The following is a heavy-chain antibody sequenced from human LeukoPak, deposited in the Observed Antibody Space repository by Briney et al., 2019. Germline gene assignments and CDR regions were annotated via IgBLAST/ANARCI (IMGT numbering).Heavy chain of an antibody. J-gene: IGHJ6*03. Sequence: PGGSLRLSCARSGYTFSSNPVRWVRQAPGKGLEWVSSINPSGGNTYYADSVRGRFTISRDNSKNTLYLQMNSLRAEDTAVYYCARDHPYYMDVWGKGTTVTVSS. CDR1: GYTFSSNP. CDR2: INPSGGNT. V-gene: IGHV3-23*01. CDR3: ARDHPYYMDV.